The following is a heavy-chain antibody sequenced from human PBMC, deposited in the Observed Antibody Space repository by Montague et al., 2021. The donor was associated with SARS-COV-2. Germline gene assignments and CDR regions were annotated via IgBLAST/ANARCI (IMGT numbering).Heavy chain of an antibody. Sequence: SETLSLTCTVSGDSTSCPNCYWGWIRQAPGKGLDWIGTIYNSGTTYYNPSLRSRLTISIDTSKNQFSLKLTSVTAADTAVYYCARHRNYGDHSLDNWFHPGGKGTLVTVSS. D-gene: IGHD4-17*01. CDR1: GDSTSCPNCY. V-gene: IGHV4-39*01. CDR3: ARHRNYGDHSLDNWFHP. CDR2: IYNSGTT. J-gene: IGHJ5*02.